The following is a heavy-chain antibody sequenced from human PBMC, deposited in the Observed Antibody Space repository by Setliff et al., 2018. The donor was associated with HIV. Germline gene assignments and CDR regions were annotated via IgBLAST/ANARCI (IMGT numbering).Heavy chain of an antibody. Sequence: PGGSLRLSCATSGFTFSNFWMTWVRQAPGKGLEWVANIKEDGSETFYVDSVKGRFTMSRDNAKNLVYLEMNSLRAEDTAIYFCVRDGNVGWNDLDYWGQGTLVTVSS. D-gene: IGHD1-1*01. V-gene: IGHV3-7*03. CDR1: GFTFSNFW. CDR2: IKEDGSET. CDR3: VRDGNVGWNDLDY. J-gene: IGHJ4*02.